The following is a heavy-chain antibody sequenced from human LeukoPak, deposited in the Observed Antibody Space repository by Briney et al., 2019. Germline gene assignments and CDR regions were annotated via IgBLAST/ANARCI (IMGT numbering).Heavy chain of an antibody. CDR3: ARERQWLVGFGFDY. V-gene: IGHV1-2*02. CDR1: GYTFTSNY. Sequence: ASVKVSCKAFGYTFTSNYMHWVRQAPGQGLEWMGWINPNSGGTNYAQKFQGRVTMTRDTSISTAYMELSRLRSDDTAVYYCARERQWLVGFGFDYWGQGTLVTVSS. D-gene: IGHD6-19*01. J-gene: IGHJ4*02. CDR2: INPNSGGT.